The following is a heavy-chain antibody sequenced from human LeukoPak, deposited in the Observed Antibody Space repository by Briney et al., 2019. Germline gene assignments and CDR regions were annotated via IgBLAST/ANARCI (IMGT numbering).Heavy chain of an antibody. J-gene: IGHJ4*02. CDR3: SRGGAPMWELDY. V-gene: IGHV3-23*01. CDR2: LSSTGVTT. D-gene: IGHD1-26*01. CDR1: GFTFSSYT. Sequence: PGGSLSLSCTASGFTFSSYTMSWARQATGEGLEWVSGLSSTGVTTYYADSVKGRFTISRDSSESTLYLQMNSLRAEDTAVYYCSRGGAPMWELDYWGQGILVTVSS.